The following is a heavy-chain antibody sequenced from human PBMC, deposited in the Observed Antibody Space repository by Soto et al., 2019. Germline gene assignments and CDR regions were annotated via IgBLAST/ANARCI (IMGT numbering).Heavy chain of an antibody. Sequence: GGSLRLSCAASGFTFDDYAMHWVRQAPGKGLEWVSGISWNSGSIGYADSVKGRFTISRDNAKNSLYLQMNSLRAEDTALYYCARWFAGYGDYNWFDPWGQGTLVTVSS. CDR3: ARWFAGYGDYNWFDP. CDR2: ISWNSGSI. V-gene: IGHV3-9*01. D-gene: IGHD3-16*01. J-gene: IGHJ5*02. CDR1: GFTFDDYA.